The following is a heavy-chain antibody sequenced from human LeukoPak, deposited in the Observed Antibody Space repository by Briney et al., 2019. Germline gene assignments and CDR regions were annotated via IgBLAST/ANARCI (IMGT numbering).Heavy chain of an antibody. J-gene: IGHJ5*02. CDR3: ARADVNNWFDP. CDR2: MYYSGNT. V-gene: IGHV4-59*01. Sequence: SETLSLTCTVSGDSISSYFWSWIRQPPGKRLEWIGSMYYSGNTNYNPSLKSRVTISRDTSKNQFSLQVSSVTAADTAVYYCARADVNNWFDPWGQGTLVTVSS. CDR1: GDSISSYF.